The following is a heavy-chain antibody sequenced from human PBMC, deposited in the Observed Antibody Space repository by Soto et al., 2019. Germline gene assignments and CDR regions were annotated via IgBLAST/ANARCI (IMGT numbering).Heavy chain of an antibody. CDR1: GGTSSDRGDR. J-gene: IGHJ5*02. Sequence: PSEMKCLSKSVSGGTSSDRGDRRAWIRQPPGKALEWIGHTYHSGNPYYNPSLKSRVIISVDRSKNQFSLKVSSVTAADTAVYYRARDTYGDYVGDFDPWGQGTPVIVSS. V-gene: IGHV4-30-2*01. CDR3: ARDTYGDYVGDFDP. D-gene: IGHD4-17*01. CDR2: TYHSGNP.